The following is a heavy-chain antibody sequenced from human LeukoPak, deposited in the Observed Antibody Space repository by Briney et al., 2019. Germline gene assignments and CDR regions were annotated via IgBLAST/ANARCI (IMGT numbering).Heavy chain of an antibody. CDR3: ARVPYCSSTSCHTFDY. J-gene: IGHJ4*02. D-gene: IGHD2-2*01. V-gene: IGHV1-46*01. Sequence: GASVKVSCKASGYTFTSYYMHWVRQAPGQGLEWMGIINPSGGSTSYAQKFQGRVTMTRDTSTSTVYMELSSLRSEDTAVYYCARVPYCSSTSCHTFDYWGQGTLVTVSS. CDR1: GYTFTSYY. CDR2: INPSGGST.